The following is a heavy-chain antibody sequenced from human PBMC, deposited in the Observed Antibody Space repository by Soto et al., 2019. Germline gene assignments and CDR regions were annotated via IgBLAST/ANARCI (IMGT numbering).Heavy chain of an antibody. V-gene: IGHV5-51*01. Sequence: GESLKISCKGSGYSFTSYWIGWVRQMPGKGLEWMGIIYPGDSDTRYSPSFQGQVTISADKSISTAYLQWSSLKASDTAMYYCARTSAAGKYYYGMDVWGQGTTFTV. CDR1: GYSFTSYW. D-gene: IGHD6-13*01. CDR2: IYPGDSDT. J-gene: IGHJ6*02. CDR3: ARTSAAGKYYYGMDV.